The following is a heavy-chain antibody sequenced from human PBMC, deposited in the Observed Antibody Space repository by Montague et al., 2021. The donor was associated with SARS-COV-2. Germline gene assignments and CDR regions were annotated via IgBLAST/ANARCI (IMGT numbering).Heavy chain of an antibody. Sequence: TLSLTCTVSGGSISSYYWSWIRQPPGKRLEWIGYISYTGSTNYNPSLESRVTMSVDTSKHHFSLSLRSVTAADTAVYFCVRDRWGSSDFDSWGQGTLVTVSS. CDR3: VRDRWGSSDFDS. CDR2: ISYTGST. CDR1: GGSISSYY. J-gene: IGHJ4*02. V-gene: IGHV4-59*01. D-gene: IGHD3-16*01.